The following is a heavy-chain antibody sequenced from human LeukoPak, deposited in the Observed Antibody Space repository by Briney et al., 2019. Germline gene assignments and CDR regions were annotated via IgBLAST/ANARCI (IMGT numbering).Heavy chain of an antibody. V-gene: IGHV4-59*01. J-gene: IGHJ4*02. CDR1: GGSFSGYY. Sequence: SETLSLACAVYGGSFSGYYWSWIRQPPGKGLEWIGYIYYSGSTNYNPSLKSRVTISVDTSKNQFSLKLSSVTAADTAVYYCARSVDTAMVTITPFDYWGQGTLVTVSS. CDR3: ARSVDTAMVTITPFDY. D-gene: IGHD5-18*01. CDR2: IYYSGST.